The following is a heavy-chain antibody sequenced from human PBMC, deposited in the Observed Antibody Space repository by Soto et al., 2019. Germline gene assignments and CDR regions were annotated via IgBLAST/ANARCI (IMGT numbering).Heavy chain of an antibody. Sequence: GGSLRLSCAASGFTFSNAWMSWVRQAPGKGLEWVGRIKSKTDGGTTDYAAPVKGRFTISSDDSKNTLYLQMNSLKTEDTAVYYCTPGVATIDFDYWGQGTLVTVSS. CDR2: IKSKTDGGTT. CDR1: GFTFSNAW. V-gene: IGHV3-15*01. CDR3: TPGVATIDFDY. D-gene: IGHD5-12*01. J-gene: IGHJ4*02.